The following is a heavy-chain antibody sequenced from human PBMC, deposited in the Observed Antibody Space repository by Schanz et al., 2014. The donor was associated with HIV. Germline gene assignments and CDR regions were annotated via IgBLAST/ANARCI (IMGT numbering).Heavy chain of an antibody. J-gene: IGHJ5*02. CDR2: IKPNSGET. D-gene: IGHD5-12*01. CDR3: TRSRYELHWLDL. CDR1: GYTFIDYF. Sequence: QVQLVQSGAEVKKPGASVKVSCKTSGYTFIDYFMHWVRQAPGQGLEWMGLIKPNSGETKFARKFQGRVTMTRDTSINTAYMELRRLTYDDTAVYYCTRSRYELHWLDLWGQGTLVTVSS. V-gene: IGHV1-2*02.